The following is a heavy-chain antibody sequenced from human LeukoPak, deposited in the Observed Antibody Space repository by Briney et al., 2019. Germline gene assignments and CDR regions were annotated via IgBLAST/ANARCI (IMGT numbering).Heavy chain of an antibody. CDR1: GGSFSGYY. D-gene: IGHD3-16*01. CDR3: ARVVDPGGYYYFYYMDV. CDR2: INHSGSA. V-gene: IGHV4-34*01. J-gene: IGHJ6*03. Sequence: SETLSLTCAVYGGSFSGYYWSWIRQPPGKGLEWIGEINHSGSANYNPSLKSRVTISVDTSKNQLSLKLSSVTAADTAVYYCARVVDPGGYYYFYYMDVWGKGTTVTVSS.